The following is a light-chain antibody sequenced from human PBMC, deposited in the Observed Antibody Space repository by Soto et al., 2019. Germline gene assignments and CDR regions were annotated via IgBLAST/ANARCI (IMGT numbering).Light chain of an antibody. CDR3: QQFKSYPVT. V-gene: IGKV1-13*02. CDR1: QGISSD. J-gene: IGKJ5*01. Sequence: AIQLTQSPSSLSASVGDRVTIPCRASQGISSDLVWYQQKPGKPPKLLIYSASTLESGVPSRFSGSGSGTDFTLTISSLQPEDFETYHCQQFKSYPVTFGQGTRLEIK. CDR2: SAS.